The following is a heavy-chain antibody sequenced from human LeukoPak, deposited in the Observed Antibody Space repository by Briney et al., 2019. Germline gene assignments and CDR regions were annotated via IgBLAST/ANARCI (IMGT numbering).Heavy chain of an antibody. CDR2: INPNSGGT. D-gene: IGHD6-13*01. V-gene: IGHV1-2*02. CDR1: GYTFTGYY. Sequence: AASVKVSCKASGYTFTGYYMHWVRQAPGQGLEWMGWINPNSGGTNYAQKFQGRVTMTRDTSISTAYMELSRLRSDDTAVYYCARDSSSWYPSWFDPWGQGTLVTVSS. J-gene: IGHJ5*02. CDR3: ARDSSSWYPSWFDP.